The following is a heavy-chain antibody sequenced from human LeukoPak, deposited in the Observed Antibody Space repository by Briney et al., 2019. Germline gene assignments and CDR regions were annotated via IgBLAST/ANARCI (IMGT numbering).Heavy chain of an antibody. CDR3: AGDSDAFDI. CDR1: GDSVSANSAT. J-gene: IGHJ3*02. Sequence: QQSGPGLVKPSQTLSLTCAISGDSVSANSATWNWLRQSPSRGLEWLGRTYYRSKWYRDYAVSVKSRITINPDSSKNQFSLQLNSVTPEDTALYYCAGDSDAFDIWGQGTMVTVSS. V-gene: IGHV6-1*01. CDR2: TYYRSKWYR.